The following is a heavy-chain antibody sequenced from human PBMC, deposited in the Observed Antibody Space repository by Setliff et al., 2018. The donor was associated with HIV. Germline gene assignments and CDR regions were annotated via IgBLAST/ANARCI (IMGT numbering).Heavy chain of an antibody. V-gene: IGHV4-34*01. CDR3: ASRIYYYDSSRVLREEGFDP. CDR2: MSHSGST. CDR1: GGSFTEYY. Sequence: SETLSLTCAVYGGSFTEYYWNWIRQPPGKGLEWIGEMSHSGSTKYNPSLKSRVTISGDTSKNQFSLNVNSVTAADTAVYYCASRIYYYDSSRVLREEGFDPWGQGTLVTVSS. J-gene: IGHJ5*02. D-gene: IGHD3-22*01.